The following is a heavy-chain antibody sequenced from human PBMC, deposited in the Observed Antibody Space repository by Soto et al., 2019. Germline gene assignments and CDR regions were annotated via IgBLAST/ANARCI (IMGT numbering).Heavy chain of an antibody. Sequence: GASVKVSCKASGYTFTSYDINWVRQATGQGLEWMGWMNPNSGNTGYAQKFQGRVAMTRNTSISTAYMELSSLRSEETAVYYCARAVAVAADFDYWGQGTLVTVSS. D-gene: IGHD6-19*01. CDR2: MNPNSGNT. V-gene: IGHV1-8*01. CDR1: GYTFTSYD. J-gene: IGHJ4*02. CDR3: ARAVAVAADFDY.